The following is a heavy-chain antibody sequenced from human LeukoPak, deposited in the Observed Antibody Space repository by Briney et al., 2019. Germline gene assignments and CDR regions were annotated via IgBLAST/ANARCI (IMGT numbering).Heavy chain of an antibody. CDR2: IYTSGST. CDR3: AGSLDYGDYTFFDY. J-gene: IGHJ4*02. V-gene: IGHV4-4*07. Sequence: SETLSLTCTVSGGSISSYYWSWIRQPAGKGLEWIGRIYTSGSTNYNPSLKSRVTMSVDTSKSQFSLKLSSVTAADTAVYYCAGSLDYGDYTFFDYWGQGTLVTVSS. CDR1: GGSISSYY. D-gene: IGHD4-17*01.